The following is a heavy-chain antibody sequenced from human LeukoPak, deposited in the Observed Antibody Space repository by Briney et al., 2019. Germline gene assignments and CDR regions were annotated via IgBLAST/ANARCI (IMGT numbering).Heavy chain of an antibody. Sequence: PGGSLRLSCAASGFTFDDYAMHWVRQAPGKGLEWVSGISWNSGSIGYADSVKGRFTISRDNVKNSLYLQMNSLRAEDTALYYCAKERYCSGGSCYGPDAFDIWGQGTMVTVSS. CDR3: AKERYCSGGSCYGPDAFDI. D-gene: IGHD2-15*01. CDR1: GFTFDDYA. J-gene: IGHJ3*02. CDR2: ISWNSGSI. V-gene: IGHV3-9*01.